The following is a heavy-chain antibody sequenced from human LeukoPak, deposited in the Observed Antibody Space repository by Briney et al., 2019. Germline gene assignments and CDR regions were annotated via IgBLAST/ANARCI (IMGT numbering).Heavy chain of an antibody. Sequence: PSETLSLTCNVSGGSISTYYWSWIRQPPGKGLEWIGYIDDSGSTNYNPSLKSRVTISIDTSKNHFSLKLSSVTAADTAVYFCARGGGYGPLGDWGQGTLVTVSS. CDR1: GGSISTYY. CDR2: IDDSGST. D-gene: IGHD5-18*01. CDR3: ARGGGYGPLGD. V-gene: IGHV4-59*01. J-gene: IGHJ4*02.